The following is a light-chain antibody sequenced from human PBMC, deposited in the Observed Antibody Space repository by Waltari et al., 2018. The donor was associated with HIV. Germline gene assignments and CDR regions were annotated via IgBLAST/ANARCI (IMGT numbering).Light chain of an antibody. CDR1: QSVSSSY. J-gene: IGKJ1*01. Sequence: EIVLTQSPGTLSLSPGDRAPLSCRASQSVSSSYLAWYQQKPGQAPRLLIYGASSRATGIPDRFSGSGSGTDFTLTISILEPEDFAVYYCQQYGSSPTFGQGTKVEIK. V-gene: IGKV3-20*01. CDR2: GAS. CDR3: QQYGSSPT.